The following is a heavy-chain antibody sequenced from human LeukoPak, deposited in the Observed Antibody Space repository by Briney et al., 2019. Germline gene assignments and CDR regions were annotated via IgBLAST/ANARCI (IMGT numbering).Heavy chain of an antibody. J-gene: IGHJ3*02. CDR1: GYSFTSYW. CDR2: IYPGDSDT. Sequence: HGESLKISCKGSGYSFTSYWIGWVRQTPGKGLEWMGIIYPGDSDTRYSPSFQGQVTISADKSISTAYLQWSSLKASDTAMYYCARQVASIDSDAFDIWGQGTMVTVSS. V-gene: IGHV5-51*01. D-gene: IGHD2-15*01. CDR3: ARQVASIDSDAFDI.